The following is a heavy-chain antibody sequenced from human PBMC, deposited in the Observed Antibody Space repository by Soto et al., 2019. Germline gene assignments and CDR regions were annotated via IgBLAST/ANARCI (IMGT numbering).Heavy chain of an antibody. Sequence: GGSLRLSCAASGFTFSSYAMSWVRQAPGKGLEWVSAISGSGGSTYYADSVKGRFTISRDNSKNTLYLQMNSLRAEDTAVYYCAKVVSTSSTTYYYYGMDVWGQGTTVTVSS. CDR1: GFTFSSYA. V-gene: IGHV3-23*01. J-gene: IGHJ6*02. D-gene: IGHD2-2*01. CDR3: AKVVSTSSTTYYYYGMDV. CDR2: ISGSGGST.